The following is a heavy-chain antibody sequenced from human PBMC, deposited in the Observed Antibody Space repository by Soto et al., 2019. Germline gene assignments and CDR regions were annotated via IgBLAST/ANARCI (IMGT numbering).Heavy chain of an antibody. Sequence: ASVKVSCKASGYTFTSYDINWVRQATGQGLEWMGWMNPNSGNTGYAQKFQGRVTMTRNTSISTAYMELSSLRSEDTAVYYCARWHSSAYYYYYGMYVWGQGTTVPVSS. CDR1: GYTFTSYD. D-gene: IGHD3-3*02. V-gene: IGHV1-8*01. CDR2: MNPNSGNT. CDR3: ARWHSSAYYYYYGMYV. J-gene: IGHJ6*02.